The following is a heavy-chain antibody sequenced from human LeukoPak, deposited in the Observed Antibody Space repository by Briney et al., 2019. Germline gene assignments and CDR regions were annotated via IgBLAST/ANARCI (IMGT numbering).Heavy chain of an antibody. J-gene: IGHJ3*02. CDR1: GGSISSGGYY. V-gene: IGHV4-31*03. CDR3: AVGLRFLGFDI. CDR2: IYYSGST. D-gene: IGHD3-3*01. Sequence: SQTLSPTSTVSGGSISSGGYYWSWIRHHPGKGLEWIGYIYYSGSTYYNPSLKSRVTISVATSKNQFSLKLGSVTAADMGVYYCAVGLRFLGFDIWGQGTMVTVSS.